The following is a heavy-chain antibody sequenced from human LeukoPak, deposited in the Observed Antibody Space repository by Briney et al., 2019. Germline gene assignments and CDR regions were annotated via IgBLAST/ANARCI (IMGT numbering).Heavy chain of an antibody. D-gene: IGHD1-26*01. Sequence: GGSLRLSCAASGFTFSSYGMSWVRQTPGKGLEWVSVIRGSGVYTLYADSVKGRLTISRDNSENTLYLQMNSLRAEDTAIYFCATKTSGTYGYFEYWGQGTLVTVSS. J-gene: IGHJ4*02. CDR1: GFTFSSYG. CDR2: IRGSGVYT. V-gene: IGHV3-23*01. CDR3: ATKTSGTYGYFEY.